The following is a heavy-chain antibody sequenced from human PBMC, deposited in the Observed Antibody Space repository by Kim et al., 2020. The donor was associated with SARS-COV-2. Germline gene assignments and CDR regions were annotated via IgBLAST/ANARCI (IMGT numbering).Heavy chain of an antibody. CDR2: IYTSGST. V-gene: IGHV4-61*02. Sequence: SETLSLTCTVSGGSISSGSYYWSWIRQPAGKGLKWIGRIYTSGSTNSNPSIKRSVTIAVDTSKNQFSLRLSSVTAADTAVYYWARARYYDSSGYYRAWVDTWGQRTLVTVSS. CDR3: ARARYYDSSGYYRAWVDT. D-gene: IGHD3-22*01. CDR1: GGSISSGSYY. J-gene: IGHJ5*02.